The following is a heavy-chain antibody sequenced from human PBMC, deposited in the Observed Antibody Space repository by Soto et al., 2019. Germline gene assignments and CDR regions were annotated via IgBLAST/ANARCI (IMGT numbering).Heavy chain of an antibody. CDR2: INSDGSTT. V-gene: IGHV3-74*01. J-gene: IGHJ6*02. Sequence: HPGGSLRLSCAASGFTFRNYWMHWVRQAPGKGLVWVSRINSDGSTTSYADSVRGRFTISRDNGKNSLFLQMNSLRDEDTAVYYCARVVVVIPPGYYYAMDVWGQGTTVTVSS. CDR1: GFTFRNYW. D-gene: IGHD3-22*01. CDR3: ARVVVVIPPGYYYAMDV.